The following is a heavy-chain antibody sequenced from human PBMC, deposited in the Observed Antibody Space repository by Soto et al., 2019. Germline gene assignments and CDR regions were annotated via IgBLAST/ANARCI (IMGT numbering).Heavy chain of an antibody. CDR1: GFTFDDYA. CDR2: ISWNSGGI. V-gene: IGHV3-9*01. Sequence: EVQLVESGGGLVQPGRSLRLSCAASGFTFDDYAMHWVRQAPGKGLEWVSGISWNSGGIAYADSVKGRFTISRDNAKNPLYLQMNSLRAEDTALYYCAKDKERFGEARLGYYGMDVWGQGTTVTVSS. D-gene: IGHD3-10*01. CDR3: AKDKERFGEARLGYYGMDV. J-gene: IGHJ6*02.